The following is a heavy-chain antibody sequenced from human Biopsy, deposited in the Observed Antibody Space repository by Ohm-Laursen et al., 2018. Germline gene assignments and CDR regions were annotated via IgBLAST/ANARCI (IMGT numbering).Heavy chain of an antibody. Sequence: SETLSLTCTVSGGSISSYYWTWIRQPPGKGLEWIGDVYYSGSTNRNPSLKSRVTISVDTSRNHFSLRLSSLTAADTAVYYCARGSNDFGGLYFPRWGQGTLLTVSS. CDR1: GGSISSYY. CDR2: VYYSGST. V-gene: IGHV4-59*01. CDR3: ARGSNDFGGLYFPR. D-gene: IGHD4-23*01. J-gene: IGHJ4*02.